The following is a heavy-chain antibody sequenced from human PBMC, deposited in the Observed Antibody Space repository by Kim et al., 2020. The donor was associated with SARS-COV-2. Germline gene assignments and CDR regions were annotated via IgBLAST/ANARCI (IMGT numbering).Heavy chain of an antibody. D-gene: IGHD1-7*01. CDR1: GGSFSGYY. V-gene: IGHV4-34*01. CDR3: ARARGYNWNYGPGGYYYY. J-gene: IGHJ6*01. Sequence: SETLSLTCAVYGGSFSGYYWSWIRQPPGKGLEWIGEINHSGSTNYNPSLKSRVTISVDTSKNQFSLKLSSVTAADTAVYYCARARGYNWNYGPGGYYYY. CDR2: INHSGST.